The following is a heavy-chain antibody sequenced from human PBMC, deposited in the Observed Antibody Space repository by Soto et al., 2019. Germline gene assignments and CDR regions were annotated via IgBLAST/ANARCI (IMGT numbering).Heavy chain of an antibody. J-gene: IGHJ5*02. D-gene: IGHD1-26*01. V-gene: IGHV1-46*01. CDR3: ARLWGEIGPSFDP. CDR1: GYTFTTYY. CDR2: FNPYTGGT. Sequence: QGQLVQSGAEVKKPGASVKVSCKASGYTFTTYYIHWMRQAPGQGLEWMGMFNPYTGGTRYVHKFQGRVTMTGDTSPSTGYMELSRLRSDDTAVYYCARLWGEIGPSFDPWGQGTLVTVAS.